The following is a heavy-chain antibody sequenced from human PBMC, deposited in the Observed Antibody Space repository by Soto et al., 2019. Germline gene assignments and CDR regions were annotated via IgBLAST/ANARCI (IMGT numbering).Heavy chain of an antibody. D-gene: IGHD6-6*01. J-gene: IGHJ3*02. Sequence: ASVKVSCKASGYTFTSYYMHWVRQAPGQGLEWMGIINPSGGSTSYAQKFQGRVTMTRDTSTSTVYMELSSLRSEDAAVYYCARAQYSSSSEHAFDIWGQGTMVTVSS. V-gene: IGHV1-46*01. CDR1: GYTFTSYY. CDR2: INPSGGST. CDR3: ARAQYSSSSEHAFDI.